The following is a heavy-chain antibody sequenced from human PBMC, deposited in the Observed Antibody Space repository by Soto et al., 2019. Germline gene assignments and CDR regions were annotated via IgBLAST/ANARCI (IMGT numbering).Heavy chain of an antibody. J-gene: IGHJ4*02. D-gene: IGHD3-16*01. CDR3: ARDVPTGLGTFDY. V-gene: IGHV4-59*01. CDR1: GDSLSTYY. Sequence: PSETLSLTCTVSGDSLSTYYWSWIRQPPGKGLEWIGYVYDSGNTNYNPSLESRVTISVDTSKNQFSLRLKSVTAADTAVYFCARDVPTGLGTFDYGGKGTLVT. CDR2: VYDSGNT.